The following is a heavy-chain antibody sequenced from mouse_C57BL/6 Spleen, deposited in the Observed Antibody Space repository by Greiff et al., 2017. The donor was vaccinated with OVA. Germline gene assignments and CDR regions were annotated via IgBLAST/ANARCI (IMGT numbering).Heavy chain of an antibody. V-gene: IGHV2-5*01. Sequence: VQRVESGPGLVQPSQSLSITCTVSGFSLTSYGVHWVRQSPGKGLEWLGVIWRGGSTDYNAAFMSRLSITKDNSKSQVFFKMNSLQADDTAIYYCAKNGGLYWYFDVWGTGTTVTVSS. CDR1: GFSLTSYG. D-gene: IGHD2-4*01. CDR3: AKNGGLYWYFDV. J-gene: IGHJ1*03. CDR2: IWRGGST.